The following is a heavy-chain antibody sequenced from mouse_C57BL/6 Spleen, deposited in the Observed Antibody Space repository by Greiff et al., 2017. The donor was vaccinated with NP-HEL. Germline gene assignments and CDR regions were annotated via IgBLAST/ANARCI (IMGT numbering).Heavy chain of an antibody. V-gene: IGHV3-6*01. Sequence: EVQLQQSGPGLVKPSQSLSLTCSVTGYSITSGYYWNWIRQFPGNKLEWMGYISYDGSNNYNPSLKNRISITRDTSKNQFFLKLNSVTTEDTATYYCARDHDGYYLFDYWGQGTTLTVSS. D-gene: IGHD2-3*01. CDR1: GYSITSGYY. CDR2: ISYDGSN. CDR3: ARDHDGYYLFDY. J-gene: IGHJ2*01.